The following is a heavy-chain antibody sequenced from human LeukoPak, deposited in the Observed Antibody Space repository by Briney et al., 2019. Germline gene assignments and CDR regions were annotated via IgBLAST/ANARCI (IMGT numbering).Heavy chain of an antibody. CDR3: VRDLGIAVAPGY. Sequence: GRSLRLSCAASGFTFSSNAIHWVRQAPGKGLEWVAVISYDGNTKYYGDSVKGRFTISRDNAKNTLHLQMNSLRAEDTAVYYCVRDLGIAVAPGYWGQGTLVTVSS. J-gene: IGHJ4*02. V-gene: IGHV3-30*03. CDR1: GFTFSSNA. CDR2: ISYDGNTK. D-gene: IGHD6-19*01.